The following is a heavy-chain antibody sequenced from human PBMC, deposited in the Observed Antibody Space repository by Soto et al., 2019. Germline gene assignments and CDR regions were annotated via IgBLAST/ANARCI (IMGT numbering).Heavy chain of an antibody. V-gene: IGHV5-51*01. D-gene: IGHD6-13*01. CDR3: ARSMIPEAAGTDSSVDY. CDR1: GYSFTSYW. Sequence: GESLKISCKGSGYSFTSYWIGWVRQMPGKGLEWMGIIYPGDSDTRYSPSFQGQVTISADKSISTAYLQWSSLKASDTAMYYCARSMIPEAAGTDSSVDYWGQGTLVTAPQ. J-gene: IGHJ4*02. CDR2: IYPGDSDT.